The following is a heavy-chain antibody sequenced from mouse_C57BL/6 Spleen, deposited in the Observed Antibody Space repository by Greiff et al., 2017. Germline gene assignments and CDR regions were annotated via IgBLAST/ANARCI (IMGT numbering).Heavy chain of an antibody. J-gene: IGHJ4*01. Sequence: EVQLVESGGGLVKPGGSLKLSCAASGFTFSDYGMHWVRQAPEKGLEWVAYISSGSSTIYYADTVKGRFTISRDNAKNTLFLQMTSLGSEDTAMYYCARQGVPDYYAMDYWGQGTSVTVSS. CDR2: ISSGSSTI. CDR1: GFTFSDYG. D-gene: IGHD2-14*01. CDR3: ARQGVPDYYAMDY. V-gene: IGHV5-17*01.